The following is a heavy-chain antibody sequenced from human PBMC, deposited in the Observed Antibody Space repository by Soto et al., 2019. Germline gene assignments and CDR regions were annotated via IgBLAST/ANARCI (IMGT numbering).Heavy chain of an antibody. CDR2: ISGSGENT. V-gene: IGHV3-23*01. J-gene: IGHJ4*02. CDR1: GFTFSIYG. CDR3: AKPLGSESHLPFAY. Sequence: GGSLRLCCAASGFTFSIYGLSWVRQAPGKGLEWVSAISGSGENTYYADSVKGRFTISRDNPKNTLYLQMNSLRAEDTAVYYCAKPLGSESHLPFAYWGQGTLVTVSS. D-gene: IGHD3-10*01.